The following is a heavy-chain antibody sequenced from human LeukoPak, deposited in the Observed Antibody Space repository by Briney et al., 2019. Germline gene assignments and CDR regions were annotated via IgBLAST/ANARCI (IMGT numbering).Heavy chain of an antibody. V-gene: IGHV1-18*01. CDR2: ISAYNGNT. CDR3: ARGWYGVPAASFDY. J-gene: IGHJ4*02. D-gene: IGHD2-2*01. CDR1: GYTFTSYG. Sequence: ASVKVSCKASGYTFTSYGISWVRQAPGQGLEWMGWISAYNGNTNYAQKLQGKVTMTTDTSTSTAYMELRSLRSDDTAVYYCARGWYGVPAASFDYWGQGTLVTVSS.